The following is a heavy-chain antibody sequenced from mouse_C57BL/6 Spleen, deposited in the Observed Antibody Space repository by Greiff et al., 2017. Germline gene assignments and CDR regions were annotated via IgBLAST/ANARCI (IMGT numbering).Heavy chain of an antibody. CDR3: ARSLYDGYYGYAMDY. CDR2: IYPRSGNT. D-gene: IGHD2-3*01. J-gene: IGHJ4*01. V-gene: IGHV1-81*01. Sequence: QVQLQQSGAELARPGASVKLSCKASGYTFTSYGISWVKQRTGQGLEWIGEIYPRSGNTYYNEKFKGKATLTADKSSSTAYMELRSLTSEDSAVYFCARSLYDGYYGYAMDYWGQGTSVTVTS. CDR1: GYTFTSYG.